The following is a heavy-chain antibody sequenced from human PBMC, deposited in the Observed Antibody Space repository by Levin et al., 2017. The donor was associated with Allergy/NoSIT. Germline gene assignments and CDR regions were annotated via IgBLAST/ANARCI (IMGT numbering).Heavy chain of an antibody. CDR3: ARDSDGSGSYHYNFDY. D-gene: IGHD3-10*01. V-gene: IGHV4-4*07. J-gene: IGHJ4*02. CDR2: IYTIGST. CDR1: GGSISSYY. Sequence: SETLSLTCTVSGGSISSYYWSWIRQPAGKGLEWIGRIYTIGSTNKNPSLKSRVTMSVDTSKNQFSLKLSSVTAADTAVYYCARDSDGSGSYHYNFDYWGQGTLVTVSS.